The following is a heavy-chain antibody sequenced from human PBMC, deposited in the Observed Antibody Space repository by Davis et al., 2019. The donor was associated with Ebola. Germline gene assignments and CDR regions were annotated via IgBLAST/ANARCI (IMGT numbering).Heavy chain of an antibody. Sequence: SETLSLTCAVYGGSFSGYYWSWIRQPPGKGLEWIGEINHSESSNYNPSLNSRVTISVDTSKNQFSLKLSSVTAADTAVYYCARRTLPPFTVSEFWGQGTLVTVSS. D-gene: IGHD1-14*01. CDR1: GGSFSGYY. V-gene: IGHV4-34*01. CDR3: ARRTLPPFTVSEF. CDR2: INHSESS. J-gene: IGHJ4*02.